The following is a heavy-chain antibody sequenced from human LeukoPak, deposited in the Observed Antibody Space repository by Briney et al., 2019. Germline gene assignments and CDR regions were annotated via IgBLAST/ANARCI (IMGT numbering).Heavy chain of an antibody. CDR1: GLTFSDYY. J-gene: IGHJ4*02. CDR3: ARDLMGIAYRGPCYY. Sequence: PGGSLRLSCAASGLTFSDYYMSWIRQAPGKGLEWVSYISSSGSTIYYADSVKGRFTISRDNAKNSLYLQMNSLRAEETAVYYCARDLMGIAYRGPCYYWGQGTLVTVSS. CDR2: ISSSGSTI. D-gene: IGHD6-13*01. V-gene: IGHV3-11*01.